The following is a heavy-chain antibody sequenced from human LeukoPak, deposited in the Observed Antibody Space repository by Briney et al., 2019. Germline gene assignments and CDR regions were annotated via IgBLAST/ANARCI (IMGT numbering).Heavy chain of an antibody. CDR1: GGSISSYY. CDR3: ARARRSLLWFGELLVYFDY. Sequence: SETLSLTCTVSGGSISSYYWSWIRQPPGKGLEWIGYIYYNGSTNYNPSLKSRVTISVDTSKNQFSLKLSSVTAADTAVYYCARARRSLLWFGELLVYFDYWGQGTLVTVSS. D-gene: IGHD3-10*01. J-gene: IGHJ4*02. V-gene: IGHV4-59*01. CDR2: IYYNGST.